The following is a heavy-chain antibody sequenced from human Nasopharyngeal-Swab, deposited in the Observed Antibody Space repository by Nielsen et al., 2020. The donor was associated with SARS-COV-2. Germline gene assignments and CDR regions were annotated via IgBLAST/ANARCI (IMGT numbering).Heavy chain of an antibody. CDR2: IGTKADSYAT. CDR3: TRSTLPPATGFDI. Sequence: GGSLRLSCAASGFTLSGSPMHWVRQASGKGLEWVGRIGTKADSYATPYAASVKGRFTVSRDDSKNTAYLQMNSLKTEDTAVYYCTRSTLPPATGFDIWGQGTVVTVSS. CDR1: GFTLSGSP. D-gene: IGHD3-9*01. V-gene: IGHV3-73*01. J-gene: IGHJ3*02.